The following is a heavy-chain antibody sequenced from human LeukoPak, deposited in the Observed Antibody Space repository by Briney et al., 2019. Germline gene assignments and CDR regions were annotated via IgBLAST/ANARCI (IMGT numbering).Heavy chain of an antibody. CDR3: ARHSGSGLIYYFDY. CDR1: GGSISSYY. J-gene: IGHJ4*02. V-gene: IGHV4-59*08. D-gene: IGHD2-15*01. CDR2: IYYSGST. Sequence: SETLSLTSTVSGGSISSYYWSWIRQPPGKGLEWIGYIYYSGSTNCNPSLKSRVTISVDTSKNQFSLKLSSVTAADTAVYYCARHSGSGLIYYFDYWGQGTLVTVSS.